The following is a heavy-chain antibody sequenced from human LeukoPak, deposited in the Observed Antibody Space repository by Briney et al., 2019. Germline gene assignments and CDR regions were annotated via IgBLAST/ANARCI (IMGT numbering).Heavy chain of an antibody. CDR2: IYYSGST. CDR1: GGSISSRSYY. V-gene: IGHV4-39*07. CDR3: ARLYSTGPFDY. J-gene: IGHJ4*02. D-gene: IGHD6-25*01. Sequence: SETLSLTCTVSGGSISSRSYYWGWIRQPPGKGLEWIGSIYYSGSTYYNPSLKSRVTISVDTSKNQFSLKLSSVTAADTAVYYRARLYSTGPFDYWGQGTLVTVSS.